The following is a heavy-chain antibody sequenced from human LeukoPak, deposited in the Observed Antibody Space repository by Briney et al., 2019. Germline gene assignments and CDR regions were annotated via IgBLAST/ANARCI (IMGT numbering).Heavy chain of an antibody. CDR1: GFTFSSYS. Sequence: GGSLRLSYAASGFTFSSYSMNWVRQAPGKGLEWVSSTSSSSSYIYYADSVKGRFTISRDNAKNSLYLQMNSLRAEDTAVYYCARSRAGISISDAFDIWGQGTMVTVSS. CDR2: TSSSSSYI. D-gene: IGHD1-14*01. CDR3: ARSRAGISISDAFDI. J-gene: IGHJ3*02. V-gene: IGHV3-21*01.